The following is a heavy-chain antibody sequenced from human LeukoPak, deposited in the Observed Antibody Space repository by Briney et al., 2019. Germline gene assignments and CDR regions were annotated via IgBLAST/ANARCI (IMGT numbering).Heavy chain of an antibody. CDR1: GFTFSSYW. CDR3: AREGTVTLYYFDY. D-gene: IGHD4-17*01. CDR2: IKQDGSEK. V-gene: IGHV3-7*01. Sequence: GGSLRLSCAASGFTFSSYWMSWVRQAPGKGLEWVASIKQDGSEKYYVDSVKGRFTISRDNAKNSLYLQMNSLRAEDTAVYYCAREGTVTLYYFDYWGQGTLVTVSS. J-gene: IGHJ4*02.